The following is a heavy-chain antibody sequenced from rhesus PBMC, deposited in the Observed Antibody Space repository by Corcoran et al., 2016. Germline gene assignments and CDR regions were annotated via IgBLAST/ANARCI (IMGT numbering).Heavy chain of an antibody. D-gene: IGHD6-13*01. CDR3: ARRHYSSWSLEY. Sequence: QVQLHESGPGLVKPSETLSLTCAVSGYSISSGYSWGWIRQPPGKGLECIGFISGSSGSTYYDPSLKSRVTISKDTSKNQFSLKLSSVTAADTAVYICARRHYSSWSLEYWGQGVLVTVSS. V-gene: IGHV4-99*01. CDR2: ISGSSGST. J-gene: IGHJ4*01. CDR1: GYSISSGYS.